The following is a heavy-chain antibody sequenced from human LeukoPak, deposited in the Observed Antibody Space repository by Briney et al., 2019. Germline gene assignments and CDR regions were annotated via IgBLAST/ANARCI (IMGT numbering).Heavy chain of an antibody. J-gene: IGHJ5*01. D-gene: IGHD6-6*01. Sequence: SQTLSLTCAVSGVSISSCSYYWSWIRQPAGKGLEGIGRIYTSVSTNDNPSLKSRVTISVDTSKNQFSLKLRSVTAADTAVSYCARGTLGGSPSRRLDSWGPGTLVTVSS. CDR1: GVSISSCSYY. V-gene: IGHV4-61*02. CDR3: ARGTLGGSPSRRLDS. CDR2: IYTSVST.